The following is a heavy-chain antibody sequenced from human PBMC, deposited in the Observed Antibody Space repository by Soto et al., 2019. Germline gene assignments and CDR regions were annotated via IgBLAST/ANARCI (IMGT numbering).Heavy chain of an antibody. Sequence: PSETLSLTCAVSGGSISSGGNSCSWIRQPPGKGLEWIGYIYRSGATFYNPSLRSRVTISVDKSMSHFSLNLSSVTAADTAVYYCARGSEYSGYYEGFDYWGQGTLVTVSS. D-gene: IGHD3-22*01. CDR2: IYRSGAT. V-gene: IGHV4-30-2*01. CDR1: GGSISSGGNS. J-gene: IGHJ4*02. CDR3: ARGSEYSGYYEGFDY.